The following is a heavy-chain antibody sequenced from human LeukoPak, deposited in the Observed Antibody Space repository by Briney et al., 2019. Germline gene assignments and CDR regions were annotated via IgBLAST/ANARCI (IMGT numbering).Heavy chain of an antibody. V-gene: IGHV4-4*07. CDR3: ARGGAIAVANGRWFDP. J-gene: IGHJ5*02. D-gene: IGHD6-19*01. Sequence: SETLSLTCTVSGGSISSYYWSWIRQPAGKGLEWIGRIYTSGSTNYNPSLKSRVTMSVDTSKNQFSLKLSSVTAADTAVYYCARGGAIAVANGRWFDPWGQGTLVTVSS. CDR1: GGSISSYY. CDR2: IYTSGST.